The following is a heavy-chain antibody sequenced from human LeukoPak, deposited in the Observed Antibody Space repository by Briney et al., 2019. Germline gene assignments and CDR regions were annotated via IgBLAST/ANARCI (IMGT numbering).Heavy chain of an antibody. V-gene: IGHV3-13*01. J-gene: IGHJ4*02. CDR1: GFTFSRYD. Sequence: EGSLRLSCAASGFTFSRYDMHWVRQATGKGLEWVSGIGTAGDTYYAGSVKGRFTISRENAKNSLYLQMNSLTAGDTAVYYCAGAGSETQWRAFDFWGQGALVTVFS. D-gene: IGHD6-19*01. CDR3: AGAGSETQWRAFDF. CDR2: IGTAGDT.